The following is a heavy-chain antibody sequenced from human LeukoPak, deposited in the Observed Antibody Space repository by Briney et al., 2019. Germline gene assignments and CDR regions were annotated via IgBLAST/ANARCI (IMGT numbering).Heavy chain of an antibody. CDR1: GGSISSYY. Sequence: SETLSLTCTVSGGSISSYYWSWIRQPPGKGLEWIGYIYYSGSTNYNPSLKSRVTISVDTSKNQFSLKLSSVTAADTAVYYCARAPGNYYIVSWFDPWGQGTLVTVSS. CDR2: IYYSGST. D-gene: IGHD4-11*01. CDR3: ARAPGNYYIVSWFDP. J-gene: IGHJ5*02. V-gene: IGHV4-59*01.